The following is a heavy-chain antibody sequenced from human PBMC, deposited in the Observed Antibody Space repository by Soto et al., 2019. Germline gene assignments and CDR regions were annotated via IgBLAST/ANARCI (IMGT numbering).Heavy chain of an antibody. CDR2: INPSSGTT. V-gene: IGHV3-23*01. J-gene: IGHJ6*02. CDR1: GFSFSNYE. D-gene: IGHD2-15*01. CDR3: VKGGWLDV. Sequence: EVQLLESGGGLVQPGGSLRLACAASGFSFSNYEMTWARQAPGKGLEWVAFINPSSGTTHYADSVKGRFTIPRDNSKDTLYLQLSSLRVEDTAVYYCVKGGWLDVWGQGTTVTVSS.